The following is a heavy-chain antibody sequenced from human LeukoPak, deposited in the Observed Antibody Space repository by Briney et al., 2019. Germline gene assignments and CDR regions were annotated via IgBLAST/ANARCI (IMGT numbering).Heavy chain of an antibody. Sequence: GGSLRLSCVVSGFTFSGFWMSWSRQAPGKGLEWVASINSDGSEGYYADVVKGRFTISRDNAKNSLYLQINSLRAEDTAVYYCARSSYSSSSSVWGQGTMVTVSS. CDR1: GFTFSGFW. CDR2: INSDGSEG. V-gene: IGHV3-7*03. D-gene: IGHD6-6*01. J-gene: IGHJ3*01. CDR3: ARSSYSSSSSV.